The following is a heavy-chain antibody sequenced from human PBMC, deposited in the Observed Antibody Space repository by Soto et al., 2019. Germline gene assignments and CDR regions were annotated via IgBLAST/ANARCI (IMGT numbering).Heavy chain of an antibody. J-gene: IGHJ4*02. CDR3: AKEQWEFLH. D-gene: IGHD1-26*01. CDR1: GFTFSSYS. Sequence: PGGSLRLSCAASGFTFSSYSMNWVRQAPGKGLEWVSAISGSGDRTYYADPVKGRFTTSRDNSKNTLYLQMNSLRAEDTAVYYCAKEQWEFLHWGQGTLVTVSS. CDR2: ISGSGDRT. V-gene: IGHV3-23*01.